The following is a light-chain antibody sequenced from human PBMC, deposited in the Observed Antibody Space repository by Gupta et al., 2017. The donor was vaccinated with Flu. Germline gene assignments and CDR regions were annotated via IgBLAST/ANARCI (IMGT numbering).Light chain of an antibody. J-gene: IGLJ2*01. Sequence: QSVLTQPPSVSEAPGQKVTISCSGGSSNIGNNYVAWYQQLPGTAPKLLIYDNNKRPSGIPDRFSGSKSGTSATLGITGLQTGDEADYYCGTWDSSLSAVVFGGGTKLTVL. CDR2: DNN. V-gene: IGLV1-51*01. CDR1: SSNIGNNY. CDR3: GTWDSSLSAVV.